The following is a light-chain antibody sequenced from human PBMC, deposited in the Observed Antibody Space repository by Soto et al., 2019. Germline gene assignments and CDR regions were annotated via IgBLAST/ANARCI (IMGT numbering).Light chain of an antibody. CDR2: EVV. Sequence: QSALTQPPSASGSPGQSVTISCTETKNDIGVYDFVSWYQHHPGKAPRLIIYEVVQRPSGVPDRFSGSKSGNTASLTVSGLQAADEADYFCKSYAVSNTYVFGSGTKLTGL. CDR3: KSYAVSNTYV. J-gene: IGLJ1*01. CDR1: KNDIGVYDF. V-gene: IGLV2-8*01.